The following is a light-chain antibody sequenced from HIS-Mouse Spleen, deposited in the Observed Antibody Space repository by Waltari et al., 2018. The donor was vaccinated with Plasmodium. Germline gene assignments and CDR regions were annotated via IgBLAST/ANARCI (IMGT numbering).Light chain of an antibody. J-gene: IGKJ3*01. Sequence: DIQLTQSPSSLSASSGDRATFTCRASQSISSYLTWYHQKPGKAPKLLIYAASSLQSGVPARFSGSGSGTDFTLTISSLQPEDFATYYCQQSYSTLLFTFGPGTKVDIK. CDR1: QSISSY. CDR2: AAS. CDR3: QQSYSTLLFT. V-gene: IGKV1-39*01.